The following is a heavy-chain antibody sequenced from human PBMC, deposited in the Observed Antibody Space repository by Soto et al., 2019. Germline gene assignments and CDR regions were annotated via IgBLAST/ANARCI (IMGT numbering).Heavy chain of an antibody. CDR1: RFTFSSYW. Sequence: PWGSLTLSCAVSRFTFSSYWMYWVCQAPGKGLVWVSRINSDGSSTSCADSVKGRFTISRDNAKNTLYLQMNSLRAEDTAVYYCARNYYGSGSYDRKYSYCYHGLDVWGQGTTVTVSS. V-gene: IGHV3-74*01. CDR2: INSDGSST. J-gene: IGHJ6*02. D-gene: IGHD3-10*01. CDR3: ARNYYGSGSYDRKYSYCYHGLDV.